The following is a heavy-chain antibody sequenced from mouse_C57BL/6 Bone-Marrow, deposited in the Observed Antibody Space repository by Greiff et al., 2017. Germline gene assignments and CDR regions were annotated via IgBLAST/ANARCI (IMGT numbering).Heavy chain of an antibody. CDR2: ISPRDGST. V-gene: IGHV1-85*01. CDR3: ARQLRLTFAY. CDR1: GYTFTSYD. D-gene: IGHD3-2*02. Sequence: QVQLKESGPELVKPGASVKLSCKASGYTFTSYDINWVKQRPGQGLEWIGWISPRDGSTKYNEKFKGKATLTVDTSSSTAYRELHILTSEYSAVYCCARQLRLTFAYWGQGALGTVSA. J-gene: IGHJ3*01.